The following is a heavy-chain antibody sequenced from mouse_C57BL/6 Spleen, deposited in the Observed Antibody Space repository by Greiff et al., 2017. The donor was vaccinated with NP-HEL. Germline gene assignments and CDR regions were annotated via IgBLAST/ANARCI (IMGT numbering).Heavy chain of an antibody. Sequence: VQLQESGAELVKPGASVKLSCKASGYTFTEYTIHWVKQRSGQGLEWIGWFYPGSGSIKYNEKFKDKATLTADKSSSTAYMELSRLTSEDSAVYFCARHEVGRGFAYWGQGTLVTVSA. CDR1: GYTFTEYT. J-gene: IGHJ3*01. CDR2: FYPGSGSI. V-gene: IGHV1-62-2*01. D-gene: IGHD4-1*01. CDR3: ARHEVGRGFAY.